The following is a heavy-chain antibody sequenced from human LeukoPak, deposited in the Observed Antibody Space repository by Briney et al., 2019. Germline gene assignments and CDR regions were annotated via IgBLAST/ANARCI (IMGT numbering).Heavy chain of an antibody. CDR3: ARLDMAVAGNRWFDP. CDR2: ISYDGSNK. D-gene: IGHD6-19*01. Sequence: GRSLRLSCAASGFTFSSYAMHWVRQAPGKGLEWVAVISYDGSNKYYADSVKGRFTISRDNSKNTLYLQMNSLRAEDTAVYYCARLDMAVAGNRWFDPWGQGTLVTVSS. V-gene: IGHV3-30*04. J-gene: IGHJ5*02. CDR1: GFTFSSYA.